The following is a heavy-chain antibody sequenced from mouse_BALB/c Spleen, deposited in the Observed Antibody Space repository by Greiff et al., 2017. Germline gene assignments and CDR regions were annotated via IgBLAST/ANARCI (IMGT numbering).Heavy chain of an antibody. CDR2: ISTYYGNT. CDR1: GYTFTDYA. Sequence: QVQLQQSGPELVRPGVSVKISCKGSGYTFTDYAMHWVKQSHAKSLEWIGVISTYYGNTNYNQKFKGKATMTVDKSSSTAYMELARLTSEDSAIYYCARGNDYFDYWGQGTTLTVSS. V-gene: IGHV1-67*01. D-gene: IGHD2-1*01. J-gene: IGHJ2*01. CDR3: ARGNDYFDY.